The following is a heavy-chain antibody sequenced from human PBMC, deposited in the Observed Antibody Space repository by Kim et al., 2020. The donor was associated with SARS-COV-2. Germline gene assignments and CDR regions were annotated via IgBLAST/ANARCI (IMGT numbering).Heavy chain of an antibody. J-gene: IGHJ6*03. V-gene: IGHV3-9*01. Sequence: ADSVKGRFTISRDNAKNSLYLQMNSLRAEDTALYYCAKAGDYYYYYMDVWGKGTTVTVSS. D-gene: IGHD3-10*01. CDR3: AKAGDYYYYYMDV.